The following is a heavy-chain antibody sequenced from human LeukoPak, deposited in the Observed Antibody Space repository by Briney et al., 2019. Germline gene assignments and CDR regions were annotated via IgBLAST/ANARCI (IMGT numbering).Heavy chain of an antibody. CDR2: ITGRSDKT. J-gene: IGHJ4*02. CDR3: AKGGWLDD. V-gene: IGHV3-23*01. Sequence: GGTLRLSCAASGFTFDDYAMPWVRQAPGKGLEWVSTITGRSDKTYYTDSVKGRFVTSRDNSKDTLYLQMNSLRAEDTALYYCAKGGWLDDLGQGALVTVSS. D-gene: IGHD6-19*01. CDR1: GFTFDDYA.